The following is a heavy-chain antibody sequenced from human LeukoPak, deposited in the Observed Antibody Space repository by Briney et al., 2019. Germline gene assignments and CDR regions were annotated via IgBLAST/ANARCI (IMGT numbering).Heavy chain of an antibody. CDR3: ALSSIVVAFDSFDI. V-gene: IGHV4-39*01. J-gene: IGHJ3*02. D-gene: IGHD3-22*01. CDR1: GGSISSSTYY. CDR2: IYYSGST. Sequence: ASETLSLTCTVSGGSISSSTYYWGWIRQPPGKGLEWIASIYYSGSTYYNPSLKSRVTVSVDTSRNEFSLKLSSVTAADTAVYYCALSSIVVAFDSFDIWGQGTMVTVSS.